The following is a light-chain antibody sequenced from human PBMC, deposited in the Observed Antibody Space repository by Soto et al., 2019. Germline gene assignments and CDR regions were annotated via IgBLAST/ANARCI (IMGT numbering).Light chain of an antibody. CDR1: QSVSSY. CDR2: DAS. V-gene: IGKV3-11*01. Sequence: EIVLTQSPATLSLSPGERATLSCRASQSVSSYLAWYQQKPGQAPRLLIYDASNRATGIPARFSGSGSGTDFTLTISSLEPEDFAVYYCQQRSNWPLPFGGGTKVRSN. J-gene: IGKJ4*01. CDR3: QQRSNWPLP.